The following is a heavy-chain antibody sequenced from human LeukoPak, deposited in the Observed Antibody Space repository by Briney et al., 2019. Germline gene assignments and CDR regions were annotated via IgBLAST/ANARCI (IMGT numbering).Heavy chain of an antibody. V-gene: IGHV4-31*03. D-gene: IGHD6-19*01. CDR1: GGSISSGGYY. CDR3: ARGGSHSSGWYY. Sequence: SQTLSLTCTVSGGSISSGGYYWSWIRQHPGKGLEWIGYIYYSGSTYYNPSLKSRVTLSVDTSKNQFSLKLSSVTAADTAVYYCARGGSHSSGWYYWGQGTLVTVSS. J-gene: IGHJ4*02. CDR2: IYYSGST.